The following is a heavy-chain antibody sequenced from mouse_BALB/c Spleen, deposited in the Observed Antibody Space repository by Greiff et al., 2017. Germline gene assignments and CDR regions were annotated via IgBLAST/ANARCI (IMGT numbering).Heavy chain of an antibody. CDR3: ARGDGYFAMDD. J-gene: IGHJ4*01. CDR1: GFTFSSYA. CDR2: ISSGGSYT. D-gene: IGHD2-3*01. Sequence: EVQRVESGGGLVKPGGSLKLSCAASGFTFSSYAMSWVRQSPEKRLEWVAEISSGGSYTYYPDTVTGRFTISRDNAKNTLYLEMSSLRSEDTAMYYCARGDGYFAMDDWGQGTSVTVSS. V-gene: IGHV5-9-4*01.